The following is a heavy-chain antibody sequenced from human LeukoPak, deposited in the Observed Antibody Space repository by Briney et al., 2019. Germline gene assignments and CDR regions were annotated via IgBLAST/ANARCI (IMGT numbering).Heavy chain of an antibody. CDR3: ARAVSSSWYVY. D-gene: IGHD6-13*01. CDR1: GYTFTSYG. V-gene: IGHV1-18*01. Sequence: ASVKVSCKASGYTFTSYGISWVRQAPGQGLEWMGWITLYNGNTNYAQKFQGRVTMTADTSTSTAYMELRSLRSDDTVVYYCARAVSSSWYVYWGQGTLVTVSS. J-gene: IGHJ4*02. CDR2: ITLYNGNT.